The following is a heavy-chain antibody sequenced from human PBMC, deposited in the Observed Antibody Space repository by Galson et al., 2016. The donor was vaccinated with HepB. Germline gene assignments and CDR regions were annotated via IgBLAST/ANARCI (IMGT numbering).Heavy chain of an antibody. V-gene: IGHV3-48*04. Sequence: SLRLSCAASGFTFSSYGMSWVRQAPGRGLEWVSYISSSSSTTYYADSVKGRFTISRDNAKNSLFLQLNSLRAEDTAVYYCARLRFSSSWYKDYWGQGTLVTVSS. J-gene: IGHJ4*02. D-gene: IGHD6-13*01. CDR1: GFTFSSYG. CDR3: ARLRFSSSWYKDY. CDR2: ISSSSSTT.